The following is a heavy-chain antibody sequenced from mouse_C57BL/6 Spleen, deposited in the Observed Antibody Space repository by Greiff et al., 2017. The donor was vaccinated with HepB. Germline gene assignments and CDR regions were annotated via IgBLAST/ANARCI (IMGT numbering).Heavy chain of an antibody. CDR3: ARGITTVVATGDY. CDR2: ISDGGSYT. Sequence: EVHLVESGGGLVKPGGSLKLSCAASGFTFSSYAMSWVRQTPEKRLEWVATISDGGSYTYYPDNVKGRFTISRDNAKNNLYLQMSHLKSEDTAMYYCARGITTVVATGDYWGQGTLVTVSA. CDR1: GFTFSSYA. V-gene: IGHV5-4*01. J-gene: IGHJ3*01. D-gene: IGHD1-1*01.